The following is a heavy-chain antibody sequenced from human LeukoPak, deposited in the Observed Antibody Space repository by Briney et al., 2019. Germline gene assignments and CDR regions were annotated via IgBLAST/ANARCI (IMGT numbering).Heavy chain of an antibody. V-gene: IGHV1-2*02. CDR3: TTSPGDPFDY. CDR2: INPNSGDT. D-gene: IGHD3-16*01. Sequence: ASVKVPCKASGYTFTGFHRHWVRQAPGQGLEYMGWINPNSGDTNYAQKFQGRVTMTRDTSISTAYMELSSLRFDDTAVYYCTTSPGDPFDYWGQGTLVTVSS. CDR1: GYTFTGFH. J-gene: IGHJ4*02.